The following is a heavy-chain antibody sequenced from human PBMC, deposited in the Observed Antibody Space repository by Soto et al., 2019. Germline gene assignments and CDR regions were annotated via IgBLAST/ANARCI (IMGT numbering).Heavy chain of an antibody. V-gene: IGHV1-69*13. J-gene: IGHJ3*02. Sequence: SVKVSCKASGGTFSSYAISWVRQAPGQGLEWMGGIIPIFGTANYAQKFQGRVTITADESTSTAYMELRSLRSDDTAVYYCARDSLPFRAYYYDSSGSPQAGDAFDIWGQGTMVTVSS. CDR3: ARDSLPFRAYYYDSSGSPQAGDAFDI. CDR2: IIPIFGTA. CDR1: GGTFSSYA. D-gene: IGHD3-22*01.